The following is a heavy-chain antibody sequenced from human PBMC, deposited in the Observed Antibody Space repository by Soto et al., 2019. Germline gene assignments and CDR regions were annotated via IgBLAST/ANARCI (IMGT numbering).Heavy chain of an antibody. J-gene: IGHJ4*02. CDR1: GFTFSSYA. CDR3: EQEIRNTIEAAGPIDY. D-gene: IGHD6-13*01. CDR2: ISGSGGST. V-gene: IGHV3-23*01. Sequence: GGSLRLSCAASGFTFSSYAMSWVRQAPGKGLEWVSAISGSGGSTYYADSVKGRFTISRDNSKNTLYLQMNSLRAEDTAVYYCEQEIRNTIEAAGPIDYWGQGTLVTVSS.